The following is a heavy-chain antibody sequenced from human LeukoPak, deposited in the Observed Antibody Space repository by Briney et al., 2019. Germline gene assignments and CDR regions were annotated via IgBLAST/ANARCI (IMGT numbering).Heavy chain of an antibody. CDR1: GFTFSSYG. J-gene: IGHJ4*02. V-gene: IGHV3-30*18. CDR3: AKARAPYDNSGCPGDY. CDR2: ISYDGSNK. Sequence: PGGSLRLSCAASGFTFSSYGMHWVRQAPGKGLEWVAVISYDGSNKYYADSVKGRFTISRDNSKNTLYLQMNSLRAEDTAVYYCAKARAPYDNSGCPGDYWGQGTLVTVSS. D-gene: IGHD3-22*01.